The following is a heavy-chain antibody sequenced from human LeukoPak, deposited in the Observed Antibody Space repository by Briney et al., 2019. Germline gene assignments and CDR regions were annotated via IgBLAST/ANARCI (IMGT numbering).Heavy chain of an antibody. CDR2: IIPIFGTA. V-gene: IGHV1-69*05. J-gene: IGHJ4*02. CDR1: GGTFSSYA. D-gene: IGHD3-10*01. CDR3: ARDQDGFGELDY. Sequence: GASVKVSCKASGGTFSSYAISWVRQAPGQGLEWMGGIIPIFGTANYAQKFQGRVTITTNESTSTAYMELSSLRSEDTAVYYCARDQDGFGELDYWGQGTLVTVSS.